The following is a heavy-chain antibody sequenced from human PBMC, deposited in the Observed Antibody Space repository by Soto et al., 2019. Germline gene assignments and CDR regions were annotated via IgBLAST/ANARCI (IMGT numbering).Heavy chain of an antibody. CDR3: ARVALPILLSSSWYYYGMDV. Sequence: GGSLRLSCAASGFTFSSYSMNWVRQAPGKGLEWVSSISSSSSYIYYADSVKGRFTISRDNAKNSLYLQMNSLRAEDTAVYYCARVALPILLSSSWYYYGMDVWGQGTTVTSP. V-gene: IGHV3-21*01. D-gene: IGHD6-13*01. CDR1: GFTFSSYS. J-gene: IGHJ6*02. CDR2: ISSSSSYI.